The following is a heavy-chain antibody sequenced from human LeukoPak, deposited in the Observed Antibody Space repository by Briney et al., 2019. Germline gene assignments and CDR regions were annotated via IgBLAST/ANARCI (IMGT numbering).Heavy chain of an antibody. Sequence: GGSPRLSSAASGFTSTSYAMSWGRHSPGEGLEWVSAIRGRVGRTYYADSVKGPFTISRDNSKNTLYLQLRSLRAEDTAVYYCAKDRGSSVWPSFDSWGQGTLVTVSS. V-gene: IGHV3-23*01. J-gene: IGHJ4*02. CDR1: GFTSTSYA. CDR3: AKDRGSSVWPSFDS. D-gene: IGHD6-19*01. CDR2: IRGRVGRT.